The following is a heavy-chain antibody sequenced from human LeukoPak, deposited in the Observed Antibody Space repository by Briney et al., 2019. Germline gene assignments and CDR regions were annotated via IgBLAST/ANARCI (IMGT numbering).Heavy chain of an antibody. CDR2: MNPNSGNT. D-gene: IGHD3-3*01. Sequence: ASVKVSCKASGYTFTSYDINWVRQATGQGLEWMGWMNPNSGNTGYAQKFQGRVTMTRNTSISTAYMELSSLRSEDTAVYYCARDRSRGITIFGVALDVWGKGTTVTVSS. CDR3: ARDRSRGITIFGVALDV. J-gene: IGHJ6*04. V-gene: IGHV1-8*01. CDR1: GYTFTSYD.